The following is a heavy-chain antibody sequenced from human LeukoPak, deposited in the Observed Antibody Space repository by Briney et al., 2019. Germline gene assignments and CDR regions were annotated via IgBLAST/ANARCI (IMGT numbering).Heavy chain of an antibody. V-gene: IGHV4-39*02. J-gene: IGHJ4*02. D-gene: IGHD3-16*01. CDR1: RASITTTSYL. CDR2: IFYTGDT. CDR3: ARERGLGLWSFDY. Sequence: PSDTLSLTCTVSRASITTTSYLWGWIRQPPGKGLEWVGSIFYTGDTHYNPSLSRPDDLSVDTYTNEFSLKLSSVTAAETAIYYCARERGLGLWSFDYWGRGTLVTVSS.